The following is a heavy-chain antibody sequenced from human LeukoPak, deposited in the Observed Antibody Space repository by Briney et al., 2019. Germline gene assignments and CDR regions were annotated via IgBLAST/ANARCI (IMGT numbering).Heavy chain of an antibody. CDR2: INPNSGGT. V-gene: IGHV1-2*02. CDR3: ARADWNYANY. Sequence: ASVKVSCKASGYTFIAYYIHWVRQAPGQGLEWMGWINPNSGGTSYAQKFQGKVTMTTDASISTAYMELNSLTSDDTAVFYCARADWNYANYWGQGTLVTVSS. CDR1: GYTFIAYY. D-gene: IGHD1-7*01. J-gene: IGHJ4*02.